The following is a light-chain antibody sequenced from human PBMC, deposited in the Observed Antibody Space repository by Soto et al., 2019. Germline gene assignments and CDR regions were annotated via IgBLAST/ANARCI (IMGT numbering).Light chain of an antibody. CDR2: QAS. V-gene: IGKV1-5*03. CDR1: QSFSTW. CDR3: QQYNNYPWT. J-gene: IGKJ1*01. Sequence: DIQMTQSPSTLSASVGDRVTITCRASQSFSTWLAWYQQKPGKAPKRLIYQASSLESGVPSRFSCRGSGTEFTVTISSLKPDDFATYFCQQYNNYPWTFGQGTKVEIK.